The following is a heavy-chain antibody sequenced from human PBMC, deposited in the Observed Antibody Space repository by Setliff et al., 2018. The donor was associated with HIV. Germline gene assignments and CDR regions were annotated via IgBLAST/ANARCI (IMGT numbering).Heavy chain of an antibody. Sequence: ASVKVSCKASGYTFIAYYIHWVRQAPGQGLEWMGRIDPNFGGTNYAQKFQGRVSMSRDTSISPAYMELSRLRSDDTAVYYCARDDGFDIWGQGTMVTVSS. CDR3: ARDDGFDI. V-gene: IGHV1-2*06. J-gene: IGHJ3*02. CDR2: IDPNFGGT. CDR1: GYTFIAYY.